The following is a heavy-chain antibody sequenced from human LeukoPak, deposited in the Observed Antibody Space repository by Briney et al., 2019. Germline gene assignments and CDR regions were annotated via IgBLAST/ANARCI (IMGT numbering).Heavy chain of an antibody. CDR2: IYHSGST. CDR3: AGGSYYGSGLSY. D-gene: IGHD3-10*01. CDR1: GGSTSSGGYS. V-gene: IGHV4-30-2*01. J-gene: IGHJ4*02. Sequence: SQTLSLTCAVSGGSTSSGGYSWSWIRQPPGKGLEWIGYIYHSGSTYYNPSLKSRVTISVDRSKNQFSLKLSSVTAADTAVYYCAGGSYYGSGLSYWGQGTLVTVSS.